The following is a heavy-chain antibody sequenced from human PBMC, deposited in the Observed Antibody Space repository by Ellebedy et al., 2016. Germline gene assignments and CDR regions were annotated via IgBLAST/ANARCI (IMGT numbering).Heavy chain of an antibody. Sequence: GESLKISCAASGFTFSSYAMSWVRQAPGKGLEWVSAISGSGGSTYYADSVKGRFTISRDNSKNTLYLQMNSLRAEDTAVYYCAKDLRGYYSYFDYWGQGTLVTVSS. CDR1: GFTFSSYA. D-gene: IGHD3-22*01. J-gene: IGHJ4*02. CDR2: ISGSGGST. V-gene: IGHV3-23*01. CDR3: AKDLRGYYSYFDY.